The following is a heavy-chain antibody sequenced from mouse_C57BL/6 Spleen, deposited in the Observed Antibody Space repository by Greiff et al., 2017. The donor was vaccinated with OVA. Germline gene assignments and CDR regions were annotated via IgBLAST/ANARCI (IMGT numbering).Heavy chain of an antibody. D-gene: IGHD2-1*01. Sequence: VQLKESGPGLVKPSQSLSLTCSVTGYSITSGYYWNWIRQFPGNKLEWMGYISYDGSNNYNPSLKNRISITRDTSKNQFFLKLNSVTTEDTATYYCARGGYYSLYFDYWGQGTTLTVSS. V-gene: IGHV3-6*01. J-gene: IGHJ2*01. CDR3: ARGGYYSLYFDY. CDR2: ISYDGSN. CDR1: GYSITSGYY.